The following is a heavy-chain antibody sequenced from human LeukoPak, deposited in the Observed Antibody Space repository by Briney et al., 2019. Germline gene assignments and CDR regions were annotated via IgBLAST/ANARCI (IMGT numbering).Heavy chain of an antibody. J-gene: IGHJ4*02. CDR3: ATDLRWELEVDY. CDR2: IRSNVDGGTR. CDR1: GFSFSNAW. Sequence: GGSLRLSCAASGFSFSNAWMTWVRQAPGKGLEWVGRIRSNVDGGTRGYAAPVNGRFTISRDDSKNTLYLQMNSLKTEDTAVYYCATDLRWELEVDYWGQGTLVSVSS. D-gene: IGHD1-26*01. V-gene: IGHV3-15*01.